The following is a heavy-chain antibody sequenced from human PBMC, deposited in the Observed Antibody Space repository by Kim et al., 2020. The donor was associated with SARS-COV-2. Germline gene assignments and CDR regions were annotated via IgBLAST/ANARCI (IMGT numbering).Heavy chain of an antibody. CDR2: ISRGADRA. CDR3: AKEKYSTSWYSFEN. CDR1: GFTFDNFA. V-gene: IGHV3-23*01. Sequence: GGSLRLSCVASGFTFDNFAMTWVRQTPGKGLEWVSAISRGADRAHYANSVKGRFTVSRDNSKNTVYLTLDSLRVEDTAIYYCAKEKYSTSWYSFENWGQGSLVTVSS. D-gene: IGHD6-13*01. J-gene: IGHJ4*02.